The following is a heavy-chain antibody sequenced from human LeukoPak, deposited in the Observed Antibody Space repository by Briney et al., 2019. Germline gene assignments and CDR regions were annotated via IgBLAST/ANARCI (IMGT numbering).Heavy chain of an antibody. Sequence: GASVKVSCKASGYTFTYYYVHWVRQAPGQGLDWMGRINPKSGDTNYAQKFQGRVTVTRDTSIGIAYMELRRLKSDDTAVYYCARTLLDDGSGYLDSWGQGSVVIVSS. J-gene: IGHJ4*02. CDR2: INPKSGDT. V-gene: IGHV1-2*06. CDR1: GYTFTYYY. CDR3: ARTLLDDGSGYLDS. D-gene: IGHD3-22*01.